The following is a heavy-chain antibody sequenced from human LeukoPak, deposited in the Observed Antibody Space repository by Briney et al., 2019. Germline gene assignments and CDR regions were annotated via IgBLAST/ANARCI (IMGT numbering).Heavy chain of an antibody. CDR1: GGSISSYY. J-gene: IGHJ4*02. Sequence: SETLSLTCTVSGGSISSYYWSWIRQPPGKGLEWIGYIYYSGSTNYNPSLKSRVTISVDTSKNQFSLKLSSVTAADTAVYYCARDMGSAAGHDYWGQGTLVTVSS. CDR3: ARDMGSAAGHDY. D-gene: IGHD6-13*01. V-gene: IGHV4-59*01. CDR2: IYYSGST.